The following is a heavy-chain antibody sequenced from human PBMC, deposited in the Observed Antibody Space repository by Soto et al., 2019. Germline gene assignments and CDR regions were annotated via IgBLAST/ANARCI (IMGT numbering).Heavy chain of an antibody. Sequence: PPETLSLTCTFSFGSNNSYYWSWIRQPPGKGLEGIGYMYYCGRTNYNPSLKSRVTISVDTSKMQVSLKLSSVTAADTAVYFCARGTPSPLIVRSSRGPWFDPWGQGTLVTVSS. CDR2: MYYCGRT. CDR3: ARGTPSPLIVRSSRGPWFDP. D-gene: IGHD2-15*01. V-gene: IGHV4-59*08. J-gene: IGHJ5*02. CDR1: FGSNNSYY.